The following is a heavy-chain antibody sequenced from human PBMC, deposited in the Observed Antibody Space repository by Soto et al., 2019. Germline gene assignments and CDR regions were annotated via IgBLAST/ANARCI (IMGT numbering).Heavy chain of an antibody. CDR3: AREIRYCSGGSCYLNSFDP. D-gene: IGHD2-15*01. CDR2: IYYSGST. V-gene: IGHV4-31*03. Sequence: TLSLTCTVSGGSISSGGYYWSWIRQHPGKGLEWIGYIYYSGSTYYNPSLKSRVTISVDMSKNQFSLKLSSVTAADTAVYYCAREIRYCSGGSCYLNSFDPWGQGTLLTVST. CDR1: GGSISSGGYY. J-gene: IGHJ5*02.